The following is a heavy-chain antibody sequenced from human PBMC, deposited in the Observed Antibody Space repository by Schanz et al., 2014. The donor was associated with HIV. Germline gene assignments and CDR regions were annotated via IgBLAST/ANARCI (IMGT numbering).Heavy chain of an antibody. V-gene: IGHV3-30*18. CDR1: GFTFSSDG. CDR3: AKVARWDYYNMDV. CDR2: ISYDGSNK. Sequence: QVQLVESGGGVVQPGRSLRLSCAASGFTFSSDGMHWVRQAPGKGLEWVAFISYDGSNKYYADSVKGRFTISRDNSKNTLYLQMNSLRAEDTAVYHCAKVARWDYYNMDVWGQGTTVTVS. J-gene: IGHJ6*02.